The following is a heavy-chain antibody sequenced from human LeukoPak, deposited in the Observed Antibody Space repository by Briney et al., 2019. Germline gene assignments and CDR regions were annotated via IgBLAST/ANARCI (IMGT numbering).Heavy chain of an antibody. Sequence: SETLSLTCIVSGGSISSSSYSWGWIRQPPGKGLEWIGSIYYSGSTYYNPSLKSRVTISVATSKNQFTLKLSSVTAADTAVYYCARSYSSGWRHAFDIWGQGTMVTVSS. CDR2: IYYSGST. D-gene: IGHD6-19*01. CDR3: ARSYSSGWRHAFDI. CDR1: GGSISSSSYS. V-gene: IGHV4-39*01. J-gene: IGHJ3*02.